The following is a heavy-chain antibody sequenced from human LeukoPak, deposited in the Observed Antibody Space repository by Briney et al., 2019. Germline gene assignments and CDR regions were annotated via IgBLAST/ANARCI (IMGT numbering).Heavy chain of an antibody. CDR2: MWYDGSNK. V-gene: IGHV3-33*01. CDR1: GFTFSSYG. J-gene: IGHJ5*02. Sequence: QSGGSLRLSCAASGFTFSSYGMHWVRQAPGKGLEWVAVMWYDGSNKYYADSVKGRFTISRDNSKNTPYLQMNSLRADDTAVYYCARDLSRGDHDWFDPWGQGTLVTVSS. D-gene: IGHD2-21*02. CDR3: ARDLSRGDHDWFDP.